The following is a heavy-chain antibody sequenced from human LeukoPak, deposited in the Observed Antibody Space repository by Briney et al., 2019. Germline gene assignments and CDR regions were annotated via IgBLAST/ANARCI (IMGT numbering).Heavy chain of an antibody. D-gene: IGHD6-13*01. Sequence: SVKVSCKASGGTFSSYAISWVRQAPGQGLEWMGGIIPIFGTANYAQKFQGRVTITADESTSTAYMELSSLRSEDTAVYYCARCIALERGFDPWGRGTLVTVSS. CDR2: IIPIFGTA. V-gene: IGHV1-69*01. CDR1: GGTFSSYA. CDR3: ARCIALERGFDP. J-gene: IGHJ5*02.